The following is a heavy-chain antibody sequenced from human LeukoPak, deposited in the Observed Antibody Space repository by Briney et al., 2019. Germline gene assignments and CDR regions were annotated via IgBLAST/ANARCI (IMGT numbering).Heavy chain of an antibody. CDR3: STDPRLLTY. CDR2: ISPSSHDI. Sequence: GGSLRLSCVASGFSFSDSYMTWLRQTPGKGLESLAYISPSSHDIYYADSVKGRFTISRDNARTSLYLQMNSLGPDDTALYYCSTDPRLLTYWGHGTLVTVSS. J-gene: IGHJ4*01. D-gene: IGHD2-8*01. CDR1: GFSFSDSY. V-gene: IGHV3-11*01.